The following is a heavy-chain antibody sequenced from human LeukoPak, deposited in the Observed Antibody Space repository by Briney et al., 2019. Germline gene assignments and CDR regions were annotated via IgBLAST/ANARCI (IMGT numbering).Heavy chain of an antibody. J-gene: IGHJ4*02. CDR3: ARDSSQVGEFYSY. D-gene: IGHD1-26*01. V-gene: IGHV4-31*03. CDR2: IYYSGST. CDR1: GGSISSGGYY. Sequence: PSETLSLTCTVSGGSISSGGYYWSWIRQHPGKGLEWIGYIYYSGSTYYNPSLKSRVTISVDTSKNQFSLKLSSVTAADTAVYYCARDSSQVGEFYSYWGQGTLVTVSS.